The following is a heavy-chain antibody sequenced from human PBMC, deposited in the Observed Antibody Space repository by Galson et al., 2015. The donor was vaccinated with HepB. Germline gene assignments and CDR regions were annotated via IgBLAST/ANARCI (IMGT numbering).Heavy chain of an antibody. V-gene: IGHV1-58*01. CDR3: AADAPRAVVRGVGGYYYGMDV. CDR1: GFTFTSSA. Sequence: SVKVSCKASGFTFTSSAVQWVRQARGQRLEWIGWIVVGSGNTNYAQKFQERVTITRDMSTSTAYMELSSLRSEDTAVYYCAADAPRAVVRGVGGYYYGMDVWGQGTTVTVSS. CDR2: IVVGSGNT. J-gene: IGHJ6*02. D-gene: IGHD3-10*01.